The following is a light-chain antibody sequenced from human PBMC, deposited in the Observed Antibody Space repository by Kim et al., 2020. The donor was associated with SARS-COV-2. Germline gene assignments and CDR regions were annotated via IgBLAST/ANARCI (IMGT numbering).Light chain of an antibody. Sequence: SPGESATLSCRARQRVSNSFAGYRQRPGQAPRLLIYGASARATGIPARFSGSWSGTEFTLTISSLQSEDFAVYYCLQYNKGPRTFGQGTKVDIK. V-gene: IGKV3-15*01. J-gene: IGKJ1*01. CDR3: LQYNKGPRT. CDR2: GAS. CDR1: QRVSNS.